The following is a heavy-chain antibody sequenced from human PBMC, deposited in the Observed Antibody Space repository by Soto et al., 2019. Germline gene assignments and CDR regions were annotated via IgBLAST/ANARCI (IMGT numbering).Heavy chain of an antibody. J-gene: IGHJ4*02. CDR3: ARDLILKDYDILTGPPSTDY. CDR2: INPSGGST. Sequence: ASVKVSCKASGYTFTSYYMHWVRQAPGQGLEWMGIINPSGGSTSYAQKFQGRVTMTRDTSTSTVYMELSSLRSEDTAVYYCARDLILKDYDILTGPPSTDYWGQGTLVTVPQ. V-gene: IGHV1-46*01. CDR1: GYTFTSYY. D-gene: IGHD3-9*01.